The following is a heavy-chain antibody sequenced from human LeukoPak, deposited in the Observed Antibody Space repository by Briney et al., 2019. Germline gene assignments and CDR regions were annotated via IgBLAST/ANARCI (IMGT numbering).Heavy chain of an antibody. CDR3: ARAFYDILTGYATPIGY. V-gene: IGHV1-2*02. Sequence: ASVKVSCKASGYTFTSYGISWVRQAPGQGLEWMGWINPNSGGTNYAQKFQGRVTMTRDTSISTAYMELSRLRSDDTAVYYCARAFYDILTGYATPIGYWGQGTLVTVSP. J-gene: IGHJ4*02. CDR1: GYTFTSYG. CDR2: INPNSGGT. D-gene: IGHD3-9*01.